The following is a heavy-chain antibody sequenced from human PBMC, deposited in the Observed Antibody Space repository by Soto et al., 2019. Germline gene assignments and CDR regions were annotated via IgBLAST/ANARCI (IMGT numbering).Heavy chain of an antibody. Sequence: SETLSLTCAVYGGSFSGYYWSWIRQPPGKWLEWIGEINHSGSTNYNPSLKSRVTISVDTSKNQFSLKLSSVTAADTAVYYCARGRMYYDILTGYYRKVFLDYWGQGXLVTVYS. CDR1: GGSFSGYY. CDR2: INHSGST. J-gene: IGHJ4*02. D-gene: IGHD3-9*01. V-gene: IGHV4-34*01. CDR3: ARGRMYYDILTGYYRKVFLDY.